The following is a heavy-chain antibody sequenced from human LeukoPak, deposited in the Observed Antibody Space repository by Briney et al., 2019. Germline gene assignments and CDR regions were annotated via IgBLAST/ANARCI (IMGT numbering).Heavy chain of an antibody. CDR3: AQDSSSMFDP. CDR1: GFTFSTYW. CDR2: INRDGSIT. D-gene: IGHD6-13*01. V-gene: IGHV3-74*01. J-gene: IGHJ5*02. Sequence: GGSLRLSCAASGFTFSTYWMHWVRQAPGKGLVWVSRINRDGSITTYADSVKGRFTTSRDNAKNTLYLQMNSLRAEDTAVYYCAQDSSSMFDPWGQGTLVTVSS.